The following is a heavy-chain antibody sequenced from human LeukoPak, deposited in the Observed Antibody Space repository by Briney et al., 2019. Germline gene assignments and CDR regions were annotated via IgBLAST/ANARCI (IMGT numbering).Heavy chain of an antibody. CDR1: GGTFSSYA. V-gene: IGHV1-69*06. J-gene: IGHJ3*02. CDR3: ARPIYCGGDCYSMYAFDI. CDR2: IIPIFGTA. Sequence: AAVKVSFKSSGGTFSSYAISWLRQAPGQGLEWMGGIIPIFGTANYAQKLQGRVTITADKSTSTAYMELSSLRSEDTAAYYCARPIYCGGDCYSMYAFDIWGQGTMVTVSS. D-gene: IGHD2-21*02.